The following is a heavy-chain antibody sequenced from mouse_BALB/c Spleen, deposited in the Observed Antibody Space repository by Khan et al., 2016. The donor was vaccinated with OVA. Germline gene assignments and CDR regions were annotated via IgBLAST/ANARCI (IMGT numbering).Heavy chain of an antibody. CDR2: ISPGSGDT. CDR1: GYTFSDYY. CDR3: ARRNYFGYTFAY. D-gene: IGHD1-2*01. Sequence: QVQLKESGAELARPGASVKLSCKASGYTFSDYYINWVKQRTGQGLEWIGEISPGSGDTYYNEKFKGKATLTADKSSRTAYMQLSSLTSEASAVYFGARRNYFGYTFAYWGQGTLVTVSA. V-gene: IGHV1-77*01. J-gene: IGHJ3*01.